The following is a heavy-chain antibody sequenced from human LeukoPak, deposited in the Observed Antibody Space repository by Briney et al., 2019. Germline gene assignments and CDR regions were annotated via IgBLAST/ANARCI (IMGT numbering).Heavy chain of an antibody. CDR2: INPNSGGT. J-gene: IGHJ4*02. CDR3: AVMTTVTTYEQDY. D-gene: IGHD4-17*01. V-gene: IGHV1-2*02. CDR1: GCTFTGYY. Sequence: ASVKVSFKASGCTFTGYYMRWVRQAPGQGLGWMGWINPNSGGTNYAQKFQGRVTMTRDTSISIAYMELSRLRSDDTAVYYCAVMTTVTTYEQDYWGQGTLVTVSS.